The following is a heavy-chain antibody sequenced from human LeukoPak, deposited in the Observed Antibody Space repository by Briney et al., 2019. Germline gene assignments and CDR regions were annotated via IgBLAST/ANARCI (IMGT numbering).Heavy chain of an antibody. Sequence: GESLKISCKGSGYSFTSYWIGWVRQMPGKGLEWMGIIYPGDSDTGYSPSFQGQVIISADKSISTAYLQWSSLKASDTAMYYCARSATVTTIDCWGQGTLVTVSS. CDR1: GYSFTSYW. CDR3: ARSATVTTIDC. D-gene: IGHD4-17*01. CDR2: IYPGDSDT. J-gene: IGHJ4*02. V-gene: IGHV5-51*01.